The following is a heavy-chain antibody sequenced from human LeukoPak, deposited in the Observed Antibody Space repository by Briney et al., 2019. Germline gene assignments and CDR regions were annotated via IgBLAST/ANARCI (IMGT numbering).Heavy chain of an antibody. CDR2: IIPILGIA. CDR1: GGTFTSYT. V-gene: IGHV1-69*10. Sequence: SVKVSCKASGGTFTSYTISWVRQAPGQGLEWRGGIIPILGIANYAQKFQGRVTITADKSTSTAYMELSSLRSEDTAVYYCARVILSGSPYYYYYGMDVWGQGTTVTVSS. J-gene: IGHJ6*02. D-gene: IGHD1-26*01. CDR3: ARVILSGSPYYYYYGMDV.